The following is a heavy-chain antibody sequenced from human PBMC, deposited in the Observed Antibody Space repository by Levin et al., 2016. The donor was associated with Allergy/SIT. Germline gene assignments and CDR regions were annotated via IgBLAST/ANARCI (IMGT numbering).Heavy chain of an antibody. CDR1: GFSFSSFW. Sequence: GGSLRLSCSASGFSFSSFWMHWVRQSPGKGLVWVSRINSDGTGTIYADSVKGRFTISRDNAKNTLFLQMNSLRAEDTAIYYCARRDIVVVEAFPQPGYHYGMDVWGQGTTVTVSS. V-gene: IGHV3-74*01. CDR3: ARRDIVVVEAFPQPGYHYGMDV. CDR2: INSDGTGT. D-gene: IGHD2-2*01. J-gene: IGHJ6*02.